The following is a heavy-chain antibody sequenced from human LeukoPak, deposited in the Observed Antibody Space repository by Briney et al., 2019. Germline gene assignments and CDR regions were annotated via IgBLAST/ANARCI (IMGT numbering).Heavy chain of an antibody. CDR3: ARASRNLGYCSGGSCLSLDY. CDR2: IGSVCDT. Sequence: PGGSLRLSCAASGFTFSSYDMHWVRQATAKGLEWVSVIGSVCDTYYPGSVKGRFTISRENAKNSLYLQMNSLRAGDTAVYYCARASRNLGYCSGGSCLSLDYWGQGTLVTVSS. V-gene: IGHV3-13*04. D-gene: IGHD2-15*01. J-gene: IGHJ4*02. CDR1: GFTFSSYD.